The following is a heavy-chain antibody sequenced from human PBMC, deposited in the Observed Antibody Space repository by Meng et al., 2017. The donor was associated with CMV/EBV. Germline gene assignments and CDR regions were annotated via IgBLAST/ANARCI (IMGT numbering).Heavy chain of an antibody. CDR2: MNPNSGNT. V-gene: IGHV1-8*02. D-gene: IGHD2-2*02. CDR1: GGTFSSYA. Sequence: ASVKVSCKASGGTFSSYAISWVRQAPGQGLEWMGWMNPNSGNTGYAQKFQGRVTMTRNTSISTAYMELSSLRSEDTAVYYCARGPVVPAAIRYRKSWFDPWGQGTLVTVSS. CDR3: ARGPVVPAAIRYRKSWFDP. J-gene: IGHJ5*02.